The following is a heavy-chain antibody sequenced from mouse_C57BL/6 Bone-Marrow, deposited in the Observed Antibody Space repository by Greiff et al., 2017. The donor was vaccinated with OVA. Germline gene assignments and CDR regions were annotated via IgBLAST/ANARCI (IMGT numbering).Heavy chain of an antibody. CDR2: IDPSDSYT. J-gene: IGHJ1*03. V-gene: IGHV1-59*01. Sequence: QVQLQQPGAELVRPGTSVKLSCKASGYTFTSYWMHWVKQRPGQGLEWIGVIDPSDSYTNYNQKFKGKATLTVDTSSSTAYMQLSSLTSEDSAVYYCANYYDYDSYFDVWGTGTTVTVSS. CDR1: GYTFTSYW. CDR3: ANYYDYDSYFDV. D-gene: IGHD2-4*01.